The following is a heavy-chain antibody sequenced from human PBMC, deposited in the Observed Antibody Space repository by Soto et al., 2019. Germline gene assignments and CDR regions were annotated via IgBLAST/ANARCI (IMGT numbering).Heavy chain of an antibody. Sequence: QVQLLESGGGVVQPGRSLRLSCAASGFTFSSYGMHWVRQAPGKGLEWVAVISYDGSNKYYADSVKGRFTISRDNSKNTLYLQMNSLRAEDTAVYYCANEPYDSSGYYSTSWFYWGQGTLVTVSS. D-gene: IGHD3-22*01. CDR2: ISYDGSNK. V-gene: IGHV3-30*18. CDR1: GFTFSSYG. J-gene: IGHJ4*02. CDR3: ANEPYDSSGYYSTSWFY.